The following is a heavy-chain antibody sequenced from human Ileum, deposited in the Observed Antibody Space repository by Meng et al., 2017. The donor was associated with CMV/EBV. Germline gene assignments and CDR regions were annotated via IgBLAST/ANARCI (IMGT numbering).Heavy chain of an antibody. D-gene: IGHD5-12*01. V-gene: IGHV4-61*01. CDR1: GGSGTRGSNY. CDR2: IYYSGST. Sequence: SETLSLTCTVSGGSGTRGSNYWSWIRQPPGKGLEWIGDIYYSGSTNYNPSLKSRVTISLDTPKNQFALNLNPVTAADASVHYSAKRLRLPSFEDWGQGTLVTVSS. J-gene: IGHJ4*02. CDR3: AKRLRLPSFED.